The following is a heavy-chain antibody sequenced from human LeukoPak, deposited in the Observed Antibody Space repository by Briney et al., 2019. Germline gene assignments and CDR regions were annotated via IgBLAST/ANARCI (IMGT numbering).Heavy chain of an antibody. V-gene: IGHV1-2*02. J-gene: IGHJ6*03. CDR2: INPNSGGT. Sequence: ASVKVSCKASGYTFTGYYMHWVRQAPGQGLEWMGWINPNSGGTNYAQKFQGRVTMTRDTSISTAYMELSRLRSDDTAVYYCARVPMASHYYYYYYMDVWGKGTTVTVSS. CDR1: GYTFTGYY. CDR3: ARVPMASHYYYYYYMDV. D-gene: IGHD3-10*01.